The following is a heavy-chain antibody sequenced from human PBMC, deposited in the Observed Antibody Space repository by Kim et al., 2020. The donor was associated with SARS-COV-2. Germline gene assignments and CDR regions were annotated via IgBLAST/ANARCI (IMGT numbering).Heavy chain of an antibody. J-gene: IGHJ6*01. CDR3: AKMVVMDGYNYYYYYGM. CDR2: ISGGGVNK. CDR1: GFTFDTYA. D-gene: IGHD3-22*01. Sequence: GGSLRLSCVASGFTFDTYAMSWVRQAPGKGLEWVSVISGGGVNKFYEDSVRGRFTISRDNSKNTLYLQMNSLRDEDTALYYCAKMVVMDGYNYYYYYGM. V-gene: IGHV3-23*01.